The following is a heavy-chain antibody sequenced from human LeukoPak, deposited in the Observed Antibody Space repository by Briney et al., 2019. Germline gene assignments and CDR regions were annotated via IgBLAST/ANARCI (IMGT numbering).Heavy chain of an antibody. CDR1: GGSISSSSYY. CDR3: RGVYDSSGYYWGSAEDWFDP. J-gene: IGHJ5*02. Sequence: SETLSLTCTVSGGSISSSSYYWGWIRQPPGKGLEWIGSIYYSGSTYYNPSLKSRVTISVDTSKNQFSLKLSSVTAADTAVYYCRGVYDSSGYYWGSAEDWFDPXGQGTLVTVSS. D-gene: IGHD3-22*01. V-gene: IGHV4-39*07. CDR2: IYYSGST.